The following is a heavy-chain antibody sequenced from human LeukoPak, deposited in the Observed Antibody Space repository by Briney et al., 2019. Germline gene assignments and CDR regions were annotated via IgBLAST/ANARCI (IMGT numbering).Heavy chain of an antibody. CDR2: ISAYNGNT. D-gene: IGHD1-7*01. Sequence: WASVKVSCKASGYTFTSYGISWVRQAPGQGLEWMGWISAYNGNTNYAQKLQGRVTMTTDTSTSTAYMELRSLRSDDTAVYYCARNLELPVYNWFDPWGQGTLVTVSS. V-gene: IGHV1-18*01. J-gene: IGHJ5*02. CDR3: ARNLELPVYNWFDP. CDR1: GYTFTSYG.